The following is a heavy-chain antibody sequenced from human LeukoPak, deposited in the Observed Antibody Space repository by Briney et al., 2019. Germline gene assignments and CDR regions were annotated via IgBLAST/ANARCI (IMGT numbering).Heavy chain of an antibody. Sequence: GGSLRLSCAASGFAFSAYRMHWVRQDPGKGLEWVARINEDATTISYADSVKGRFIISRDNSKKSLYLQMNNLRAEDTAVYYCVRDLVFVWTPGDDFDFWGQGTLVTVSS. CDR3: VRDLVFVWTPGDDFDF. CDR2: INEDATTI. D-gene: IGHD3-16*01. CDR1: GFAFSAYR. V-gene: IGHV3-74*01. J-gene: IGHJ4*02.